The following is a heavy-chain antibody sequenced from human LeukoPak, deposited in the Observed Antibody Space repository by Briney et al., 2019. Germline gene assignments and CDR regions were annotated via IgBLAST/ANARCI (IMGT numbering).Heavy chain of an antibody. J-gene: IGHJ3*02. CDR3: AKAHGAFDI. Sequence: GGSLRLSCAASGFTFDDYAMHWVRQAPGKGLEWVSGISWNSGSIGYADSVKGRFTISRDNAKNSLYLQMNSLRAEDTALYYCAKAHGAFDIWGQGTMVTVSS. CDR2: ISWNSGSI. CDR1: GFTFDDYA. V-gene: IGHV3-9*01.